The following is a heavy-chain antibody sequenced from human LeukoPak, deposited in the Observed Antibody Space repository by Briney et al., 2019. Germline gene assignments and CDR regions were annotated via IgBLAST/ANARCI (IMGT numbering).Heavy chain of an antibody. V-gene: IGHV3-23*01. D-gene: IGHD5-24*01. CDR1: GFTFSSYA. CDR3: ARAREMATIGDAFDI. CDR2: ISGSGGST. J-gene: IGHJ3*02. Sequence: GGSLRLSCAASGFTFSSYAMSWVRQAPGKGLEWVSAISGSGGSTYYADSVKGRFTISRDNAKNSLYLQMNSLRAEDTAVYYCARAREMATIGDAFDIWGQGTMVTVSS.